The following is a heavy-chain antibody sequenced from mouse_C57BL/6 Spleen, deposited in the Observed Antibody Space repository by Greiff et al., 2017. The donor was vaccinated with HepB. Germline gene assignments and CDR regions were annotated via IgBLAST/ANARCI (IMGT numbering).Heavy chain of an antibody. D-gene: IGHD2-5*01. Sequence: EVKLMESGGGLVKPGGSLKLSCAASGFTFSDFGMHWVRQAPEKGLEWVAYISSGSSTIYYADTVKGRFTISRDTAKKTLFLQMTSLRSEDTAMYYCARSYYSNHEGFAYWGQGTLVTVSA. CDR3: ARSYYSNHEGFAY. J-gene: IGHJ3*01. CDR2: ISSGSSTI. CDR1: GFTFSDFG. V-gene: IGHV5-17*01.